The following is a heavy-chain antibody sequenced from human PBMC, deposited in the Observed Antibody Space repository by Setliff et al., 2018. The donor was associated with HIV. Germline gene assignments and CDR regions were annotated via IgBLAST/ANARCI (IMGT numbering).Heavy chain of an antibody. CDR3: GRHTGVEGSWFPGDY. Sequence: PSETLSLTCAVSGYSISSGYYWGWIRQPPGKGLEWIGSMYHSGSTYYNPSLKSRVTISVDTSKKKFSLNLSSVTAADTAVYYCGRHTGVEGSWFPGDYWGQGTLVTVSS. D-gene: IGHD1-26*01. V-gene: IGHV4-38-2*01. J-gene: IGHJ4*02. CDR1: GYSISSGYY. CDR2: MYHSGST.